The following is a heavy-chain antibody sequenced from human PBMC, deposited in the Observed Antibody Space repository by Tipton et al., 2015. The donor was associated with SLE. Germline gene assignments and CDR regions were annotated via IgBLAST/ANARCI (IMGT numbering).Heavy chain of an antibody. CDR3: ARRVLISGFDP. CDR1: GGSISNSSYY. CDR2: IYHSGST. Sequence: TLSLTCTVSGGSISNSSYYWGWIRQPPGKGLEWIGSIYHSGSTSYSPSLKSRVTISVDTSKNQFSLNLTSVTAADTAVYYCARRVLISGFDPWGQGMLVTVSS. V-gene: IGHV4-39*07. J-gene: IGHJ5*02. D-gene: IGHD5-12*01.